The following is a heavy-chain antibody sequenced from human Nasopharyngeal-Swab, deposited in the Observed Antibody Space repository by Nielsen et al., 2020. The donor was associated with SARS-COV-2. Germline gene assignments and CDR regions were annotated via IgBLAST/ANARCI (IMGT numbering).Heavy chain of an antibody. CDR1: GGSIRGYF. CDR3: ARSGTTKYGLDV. J-gene: IGHJ6*01. CDR2: VYTSGST. Sequence: ESLKISCSVSGGSIRGYFLSWIRQPAGEGLEWIGRVYTSGSTNYNPSLKSRVTISIDMSKNQFSLELRSVTAADTAFYYCARSGTTKYGLDVWGQGTTVIVSS. V-gene: IGHV4-4*07. D-gene: IGHD1-1*01.